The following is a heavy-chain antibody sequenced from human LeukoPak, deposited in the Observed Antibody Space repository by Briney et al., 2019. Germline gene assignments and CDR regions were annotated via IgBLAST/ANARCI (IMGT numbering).Heavy chain of an antibody. V-gene: IGHV4-39*01. D-gene: IGHD1-26*01. CDR3: AKHGELLSWFDP. CDR1: GGSISSSSYY. Sequence: SETLSLTCTVSGGSISSSSYYWGWIRQPPGKGLEWIGSIYYSGSTYYNPSLKSRVTISVDTSKNHFSLKLRSVTAADTAVYYCAKHGELLSWFDPWGQGTQGTVSS. J-gene: IGHJ5*02. CDR2: IYYSGST.